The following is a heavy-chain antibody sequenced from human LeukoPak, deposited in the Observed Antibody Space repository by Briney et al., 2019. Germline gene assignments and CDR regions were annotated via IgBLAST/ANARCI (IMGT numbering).Heavy chain of an antibody. Sequence: PGGSLRLSCAASGFTFSSYAMTWVRQAPGKGLEWVSGISGSDGNTYYADSVKGRFTISRDNSKNTLYLQMNSLRAEDTAVYYCARESPPSSSWPPLYWGQGTLITVSS. D-gene: IGHD6-13*01. CDR2: ISGSDGNT. J-gene: IGHJ4*02. V-gene: IGHV3-23*01. CDR1: GFTFSSYA. CDR3: ARESPPSSSWPPLY.